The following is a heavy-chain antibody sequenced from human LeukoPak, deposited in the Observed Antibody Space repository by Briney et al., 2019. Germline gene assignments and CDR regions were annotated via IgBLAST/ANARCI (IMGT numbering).Heavy chain of an antibody. V-gene: IGHV1-18*01. CDR1: GYTFTSYG. J-gene: IGHJ4*02. CDR2: ISAYNGNT. D-gene: IGHD3-3*01. CDR3: ARVPQPGPRTYYDLWSGYSKSYYFDY. Sequence: GASVKVSCKASGYTFTSYGISWVRQAPGQGLEWMGWISAYNGNTNYAQKLQGRVTMTTDTSTSTAYMELRSLRSDDTAVYYCARVPQPGPRTYYDLWSGYSKSYYFDYWGQGTLVTVSS.